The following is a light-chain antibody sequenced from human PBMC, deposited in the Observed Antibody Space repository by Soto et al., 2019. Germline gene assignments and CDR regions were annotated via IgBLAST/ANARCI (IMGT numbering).Light chain of an antibody. CDR1: RSNIGTKT. CDR3: QSYDNNSDDV. Sequence: QSVLTQPPAVSETPGQRVTISCTGGRSNIGTKTVNWYQKLPGTAPKLVIYDNNRWPSGVPDRFSGSKSGTSASLAISGLQSEDEADYYCQSYDNNSDDVFGTGTKVTVL. J-gene: IGLJ1*01. CDR2: DNN. V-gene: IGLV1-44*01.